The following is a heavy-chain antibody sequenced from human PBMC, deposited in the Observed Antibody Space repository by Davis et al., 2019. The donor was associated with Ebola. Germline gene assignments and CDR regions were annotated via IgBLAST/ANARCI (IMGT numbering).Heavy chain of an antibody. D-gene: IGHD3-3*01. CDR3: AIRGTYYAYMDV. CDR2: ISAYNGNT. V-gene: IGHV1-18*01. Sequence: ASVKVSCKASGGTFSSYAISWVRQAPGQGLEWMGWISAYNGNTNYAQKLQGRVTMTTDTSTSTAYMELRSLRSDDTAVYYCAIRGTYYAYMDVWGKGTTVTVSS. CDR1: GGTFSSYA. J-gene: IGHJ6*03.